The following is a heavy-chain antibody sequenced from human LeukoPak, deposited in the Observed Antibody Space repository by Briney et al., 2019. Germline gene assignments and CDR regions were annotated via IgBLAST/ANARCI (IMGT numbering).Heavy chain of an antibody. V-gene: IGHV3-21*01. J-gene: IGHJ4*02. CDR2: ISSSSSYI. D-gene: IGHD3-10*01. CDR1: EFTSSSYS. Sequence: GGSLRLSCAVSEFTSSSYSMNWVRQAPGKGLEWVSSISSSSSYIYYADSVKGRFTISRDNAKNSLYLQMNSLRAEDTAVYYCARVPKTLTYYYGSGSYFYFDYWGQGTLVTVSS. CDR3: ARVPKTLTYYYGSGSYFYFDY.